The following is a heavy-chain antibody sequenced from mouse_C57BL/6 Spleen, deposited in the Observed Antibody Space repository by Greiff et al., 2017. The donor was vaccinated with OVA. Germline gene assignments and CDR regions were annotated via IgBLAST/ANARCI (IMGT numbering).Heavy chain of an antibody. Sequence: VQLQQPGAELVRPGTSVKVSCKASGYAFTNYLIEWVKQRPGQGLEWIGVINPVRGGTNYNEKFKGKATLTVDKSSSTAYMQLSSLTSEDSAVYYCAISYGSSYYAMDYWGQGTSVTVSS. CDR1: GYAFTNYL. CDR3: AISYGSSYYAMDY. J-gene: IGHJ4*01. D-gene: IGHD1-1*01. V-gene: IGHV1-54*01. CDR2: INPVRGGT.